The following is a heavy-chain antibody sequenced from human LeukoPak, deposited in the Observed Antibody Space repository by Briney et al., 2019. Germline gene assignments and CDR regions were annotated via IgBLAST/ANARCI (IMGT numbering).Heavy chain of an antibody. J-gene: IGHJ4*02. CDR3: VRGHGYDLEEYFDN. V-gene: IGHV3-43*01. Sequence: GGSLRLSCAASGFNFDDYTMHWVRQAPGKGLEWVSLVAWDGGGTFFADSVKGRFTVSRDNSKNSLSLYMNSLTTEDTALYYCVRGHGYDLEEYFDNWGQGTLVTVSS. D-gene: IGHD5-12*01. CDR2: VAWDGGGT. CDR1: GFNFDDYT.